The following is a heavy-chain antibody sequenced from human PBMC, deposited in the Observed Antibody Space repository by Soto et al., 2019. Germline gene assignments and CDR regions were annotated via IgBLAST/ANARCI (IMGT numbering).Heavy chain of an antibody. Sequence: SGPTLVNPTQTLTLTCTFSGFSLSTNGMCVSWIRQPPGKALEWLARIDWDDDKYYTTSLKTRLTISKDTSKNQVVLTMTNMDPVDTATYYCVHSRCGGDCLQSYSSHYYYGMDIWGQGTTVTVSS. CDR1: GFSLSTNGMC. CDR2: IDWDDDK. V-gene: IGHV2-70*12. D-gene: IGHD2-21*02. CDR3: VHSRCGGDCLQSYSSHYYYGMDI. J-gene: IGHJ6*02.